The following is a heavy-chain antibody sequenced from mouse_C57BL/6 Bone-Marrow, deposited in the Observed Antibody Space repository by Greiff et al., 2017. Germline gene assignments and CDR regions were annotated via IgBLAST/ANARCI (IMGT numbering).Heavy chain of an antibody. CDR3: ARGPDYYGSSHGGYFDV. CDR1: GFTFSDYG. D-gene: IGHD1-1*01. J-gene: IGHJ1*03. CDR2: ISSGSSTI. Sequence: EVQGVESGGGLVKPGGSLKLSCAASGFTFSDYGMHWVRQAPEKGLEWVAYISSGSSTIYYADTVKGRFTISRDNAKNTLFLQMTSLRSEDTAMYYCARGPDYYGSSHGGYFDVWGTGTTVTVSS. V-gene: IGHV5-17*01.